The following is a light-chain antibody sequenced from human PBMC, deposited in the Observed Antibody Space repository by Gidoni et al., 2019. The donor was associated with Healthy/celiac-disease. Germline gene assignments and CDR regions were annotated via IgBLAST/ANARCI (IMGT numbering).Light chain of an antibody. CDR1: QSLSSSY. J-gene: IGKJ2*01. CDR3: QQYGSPYT. V-gene: IGKV3-20*01. CDR2: GAS. Sequence: ETVLTLSPGTLSLSPGERATLSCRASQSLSSSYLAWCQKKPGQAPRLLIYGASSRATGITDSFSGSGSGTDFTLTVSGLGPEDFAVYYCQQYGSPYTCGQETQQEI.